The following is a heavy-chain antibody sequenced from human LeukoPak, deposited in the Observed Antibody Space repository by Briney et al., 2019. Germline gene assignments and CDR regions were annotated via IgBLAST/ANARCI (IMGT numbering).Heavy chain of an antibody. D-gene: IGHD3-22*01. CDR3: ARGSGTYYYDSSGYSRAFDI. Sequence: SETLSLTCTVSGGSISNYYWSWIRQPPGKGLEWIGYIYYSGSTNYNPSLKSRVTISVDTSKNQFSLKLSSVTAADTAVYYCARGSGTYYYDSSGYSRAFDIWGQGTMVTVSS. CDR2: IYYSGST. V-gene: IGHV4-59*12. CDR1: GGSISNYY. J-gene: IGHJ3*02.